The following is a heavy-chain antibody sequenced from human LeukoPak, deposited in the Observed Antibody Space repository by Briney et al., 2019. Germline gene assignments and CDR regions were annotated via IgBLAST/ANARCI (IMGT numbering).Heavy chain of an antibody. D-gene: IGHD3-10*01. J-gene: IGHJ4*02. Sequence: SVKVSCKASGGTFSSYAISWVRQAPGQGLEWMGGIIPIFGTANYAQKFQGRVTITADETTNTGYMELSSLRSEDTAVYYCARSPTSGSYYAYFDYWGQGTLVTVSS. CDR3: ARSPTSGSYYAYFDY. CDR2: IIPIFGTA. V-gene: IGHV1-69*13. CDR1: GGTFSSYA.